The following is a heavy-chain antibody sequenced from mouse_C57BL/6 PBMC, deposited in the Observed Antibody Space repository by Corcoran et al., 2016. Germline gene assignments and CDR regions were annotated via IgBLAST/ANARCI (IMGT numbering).Heavy chain of an antibody. J-gene: IGHJ3*01. D-gene: IGHD1-1*01. V-gene: IGHV1-76*01. CDR2: IYPGSGNT. Sequence: QVQLKQSGAELVRPGASVKLSCKASGYTFTDYYINWVKQRPGQGLEWIARIYPGSGNTYYNEKFKGKATLTAEKSSSTAYMQLSSLTSEDSAVYFCARGPDYYGSSPFAYWGQGTLVNVSA. CDR1: GYTFTDYY. CDR3: ARGPDYYGSSPFAY.